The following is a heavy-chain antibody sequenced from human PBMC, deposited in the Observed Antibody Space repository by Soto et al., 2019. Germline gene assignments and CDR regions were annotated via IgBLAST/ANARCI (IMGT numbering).Heavy chain of an antibody. Sequence: SETLSLTCTVSGASISSSTYYWGWIRQPPGKGLEWIGSIYRSGSTYYSPSLKSRVTMSVDTSKNHFSLKLSSVTAADTAVYYCARLFPRRTDYWGQGTLVTVSS. J-gene: IGHJ4*02. CDR1: GASISSSTYY. CDR2: IYRSGST. V-gene: IGHV4-39*02. CDR3: ARLFPRRTDY.